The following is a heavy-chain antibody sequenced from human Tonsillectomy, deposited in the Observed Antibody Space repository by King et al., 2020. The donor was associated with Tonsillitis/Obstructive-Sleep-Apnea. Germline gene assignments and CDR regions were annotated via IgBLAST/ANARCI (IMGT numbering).Heavy chain of an antibody. CDR3: ASVPKDYCIGGSCLEY. CDR1: GYTFTSYD. J-gene: IGHJ4*02. Sequence: VQLVQSGAEVKKPGASVKVSCKASGYTFTSYDINWVRQATGQGLEWMGWMNPNSGNTGYAQKFQGRVSMTRNTSISTAYMELSSLRSEDTAVYSCASVPKDYCIGGSCLEYWGQGTLVTVSS. V-gene: IGHV1-8*01. D-gene: IGHD2-15*01. CDR2: MNPNSGNT.